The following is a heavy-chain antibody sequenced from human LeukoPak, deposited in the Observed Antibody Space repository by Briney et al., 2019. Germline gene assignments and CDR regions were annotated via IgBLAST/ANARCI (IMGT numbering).Heavy chain of an antibody. V-gene: IGHV3-49*04. J-gene: IGHJ4*02. CDR1: GITFRDHA. Sequence: GGSLRLSCTASGITFRDHAMSWVRQAPGKGLEWLGFIRSKTYGGTSEYAASVKGRFTTSRDDSKSIAYLQMNSLKTDDTAVYSCVTDSAGWHYYFDYWGQGTLVTVSS. CDR3: VTDSAGWHYYFDY. D-gene: IGHD3-22*01. CDR2: IRSKTYGGTS.